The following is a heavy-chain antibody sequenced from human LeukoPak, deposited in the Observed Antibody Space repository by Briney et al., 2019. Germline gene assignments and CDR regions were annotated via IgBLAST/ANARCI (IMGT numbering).Heavy chain of an antibody. V-gene: IGHV3-21*06. D-gene: IGHD6-13*01. CDR3: ARDYYGSSRHAFDI. CDR1: GFIFSSNT. CDR2: ISSSSSYI. J-gene: IGHJ3*02. Sequence: PGGSLRLSCAASGFIFSSNTMNWVRQAPGKGREWVSSISSSSSYIYYADSVKGRFTISRDNAKDSLYLQLNSLGADDTAVYYCARDYYGSSRHAFDIWAQGTMVTVST.